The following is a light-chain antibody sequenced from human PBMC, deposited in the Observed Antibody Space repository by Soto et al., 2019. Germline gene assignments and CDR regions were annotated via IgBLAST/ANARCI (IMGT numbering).Light chain of an antibody. J-gene: IGKJ3*01. Sequence: EIVLTQSPGTLSFSPGERATLTCRASQSVFSSYLAWFQQKPGQAPRLLIYGASSRHTGIPDRFSGSGSGTDFTLTISRLEPEDFAVYYCQQYSNAPFTFGHGTKVDIK. CDR1: QSVFSSY. CDR2: GAS. CDR3: QQYSNAPFT. V-gene: IGKV3-20*01.